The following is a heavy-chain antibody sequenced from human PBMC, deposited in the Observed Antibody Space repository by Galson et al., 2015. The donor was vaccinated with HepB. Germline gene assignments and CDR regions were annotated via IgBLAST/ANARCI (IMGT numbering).Heavy chain of an antibody. V-gene: IGHV3-30*18. J-gene: IGHJ4*02. CDR3: AKEATLYYYDSSGYDY. CDR1: GFTFSSYG. CDR2: ISYDGSNK. D-gene: IGHD3-22*01. Sequence: SLRLSCAASGFTFSSYGMHWVRQAPGKGLEWVAVISYDGSNKYYADSVKGRFTISRDNSKNTLYLQMNSLRAEDTAVYYCAKEATLYYYDSSGYDYWGQGTLVTVSS.